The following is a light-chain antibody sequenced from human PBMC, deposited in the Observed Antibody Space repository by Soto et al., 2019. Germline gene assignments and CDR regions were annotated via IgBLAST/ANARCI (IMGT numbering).Light chain of an antibody. CDR2: AAS. Sequence: IQMTHSPSSLSASVGDRVTISFRASQSVDSYLNWYQQTPGKAPKLLISAASTLQSGVPSRFSGSGSGTDFTLTISSLQPEDFATYFCQQSYSDPINFGQGTRLEIK. V-gene: IGKV1-39*01. CDR3: QQSYSDPIN. J-gene: IGKJ5*01. CDR1: QSVDSY.